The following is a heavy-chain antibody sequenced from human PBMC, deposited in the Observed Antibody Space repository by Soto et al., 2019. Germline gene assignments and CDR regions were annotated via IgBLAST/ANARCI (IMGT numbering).Heavy chain of an antibody. CDR1: GFTFSSYG. Sequence: QVQLVESGGGVVQPGRSLRLSCAASGFTFSSYGMHWVRQAPGKGLEWVAVISYDGSNKYYADSVKGRFTISRENSQNPLYLQMNSLRAEDTAVYYCGKDGLLGYCSSTSCYWDYWGQGPLVTVAS. D-gene: IGHD2-2*01. V-gene: IGHV3-30*18. CDR2: ISYDGSNK. J-gene: IGHJ4*02. CDR3: GKDGLLGYCSSTSCYWDY.